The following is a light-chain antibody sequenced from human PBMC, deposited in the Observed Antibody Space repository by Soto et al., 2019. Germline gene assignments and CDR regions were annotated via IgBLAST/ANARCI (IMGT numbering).Light chain of an antibody. Sequence: IQLTQSPSSLSASVGDRVTITCRASLGISSFLAWYQQKPGKAPKLLIYGASTLQSGVPSRFSGSGSGTDFTLTIGSLQPEDFATYYCQQLNSFPIPFGPGTKVDIK. CDR3: QQLNSFPIP. CDR1: LGISSF. CDR2: GAS. J-gene: IGKJ3*01. V-gene: IGKV1-9*01.